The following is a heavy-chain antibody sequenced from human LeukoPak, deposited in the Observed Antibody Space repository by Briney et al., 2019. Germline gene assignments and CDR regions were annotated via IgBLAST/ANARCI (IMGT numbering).Heavy chain of an antibody. CDR1: GFTFSNAW. CDR3: ATDLGH. J-gene: IGHJ4*02. D-gene: IGHD3-16*01. CDR2: FKSKTDGGTT. V-gene: IGHV3-15*01. Sequence: GGSLRLSCAASGFTFSNAWMSWVRQAPGKGLEWVGRFKSKTDGGTTDYAAPVKGRFTISRDDSKNMLYLQMNSLKTEDTAVYYCATDLGHWGQGTLVTVSS.